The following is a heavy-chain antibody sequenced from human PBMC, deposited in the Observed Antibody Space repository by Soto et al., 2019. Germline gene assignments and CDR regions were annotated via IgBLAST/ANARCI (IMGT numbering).Heavy chain of an antibody. V-gene: IGHV5-51*01. CDR3: ARLPIAARPRYYYYGMDV. D-gene: IGHD6-6*01. J-gene: IGHJ6*02. Sequence: GESLKISCKGSGYSFTSYWIGWVRQMPGKGLEWMGIIYPGDSDTRYSPSFQGQVTISADKSISTAYLQWSSLKASDTAMYYCARLPIAARPRYYYYGMDVWGQGTTVTVS. CDR1: GYSFTSYW. CDR2: IYPGDSDT.